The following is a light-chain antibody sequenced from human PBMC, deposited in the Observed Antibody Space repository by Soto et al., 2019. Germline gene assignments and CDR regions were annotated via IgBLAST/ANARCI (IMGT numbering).Light chain of an antibody. V-gene: IGLV1-51*02. Sequence: QLVLTQPPSVSGAPGQTVTISCAGTSSNIGSNYDVHWYQHLPGTAPKLLIFGYTNRPSGVPDRFSGSQSGTSATLGITGLQTGDEADYYCGTWDNSLSAVFGGGTKLTVL. CDR1: SSNIGSNYD. CDR2: GYT. CDR3: GTWDNSLSAV. J-gene: IGLJ2*01.